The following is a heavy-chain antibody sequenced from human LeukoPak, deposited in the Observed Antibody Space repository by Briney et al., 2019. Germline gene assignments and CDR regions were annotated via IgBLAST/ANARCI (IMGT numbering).Heavy chain of an antibody. CDR3: ARGMKYSGYDSSSSSWYPTDYYFDY. CDR2: ISYDGSNK. CDR1: GFTFSSYG. J-gene: IGHJ4*02. Sequence: PGRSLRLSSAASGFTFSSYGMHWVRQAPGKGLEWVAVISYDGSNKYYADSVKGRFTISRDNAKNSLYLQMNSLRAEDTAVYYCARGMKYSGYDSSSSSWYPTDYYFDYWGQGTLVTVSP. V-gene: IGHV3-30*03. D-gene: IGHD5-12*01.